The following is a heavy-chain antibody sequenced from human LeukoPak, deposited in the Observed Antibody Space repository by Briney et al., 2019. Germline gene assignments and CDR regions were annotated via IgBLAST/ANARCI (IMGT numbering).Heavy chain of an antibody. CDR2: ISPSGDIT. V-gene: IGHV3-23*01. CDR3: VRDLHWGGFDV. J-gene: IGHJ3*01. CDR1: GFTFSTYG. D-gene: IGHD7-27*01. Sequence: GGSLRLSCAASGFTFSTYGMNWVRQAPGKGLEWVSGISPSGDITYYADSVMGRFSISRDNPKSTVSLQMSSLRAEDTALYYCVRDLHWGGFDVWGQGTMVTVSS.